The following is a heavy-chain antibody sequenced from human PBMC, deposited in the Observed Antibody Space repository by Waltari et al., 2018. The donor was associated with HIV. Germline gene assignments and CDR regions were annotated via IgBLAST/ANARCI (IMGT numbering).Heavy chain of an antibody. CDR2: INHSGST. CDR1: GGSFSGYY. Sequence: QVQLQQWGAGLLKPSETLSLTCAVYGGSFSGYYWSWIRQPPGKGLEWIGEINHSGSTNYNPSLKSRVTISVDTSKNQFSLKLSSVTAADTAVYYCARHNGQQQREGYYGMDVWGQGTTVTVSS. CDR3: ARHNGQQQREGYYGMDV. V-gene: IGHV4-34*01. D-gene: IGHD6-13*01. J-gene: IGHJ6*02.